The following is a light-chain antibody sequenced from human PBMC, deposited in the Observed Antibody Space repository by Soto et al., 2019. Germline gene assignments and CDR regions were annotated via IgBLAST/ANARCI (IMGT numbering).Light chain of an antibody. J-gene: IGLJ1*01. CDR3: SSYTSSGTYV. CDR1: SSDVGGYNY. V-gene: IGLV2-14*03. Sequence: QSVLTQPASVSGSPGQSITISCAGTSSDVGGYNYVSWYQQHPGKAPKLMIYDVINRPSGVSDRFSGSKSGNSASLTISGLQAQDEADYYCSSYTSSGTYVFGTGTKVTVL. CDR2: DVI.